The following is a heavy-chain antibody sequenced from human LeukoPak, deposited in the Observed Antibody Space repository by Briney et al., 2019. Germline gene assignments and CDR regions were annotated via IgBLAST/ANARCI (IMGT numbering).Heavy chain of an antibody. CDR2: INPSGGST. D-gene: IGHD3-22*01. CDR1: GYTFTSYY. V-gene: IGHV1-46*01. J-gene: IGHJ4*02. CDR3: ARDWPLVITDS. Sequence: ASVKVSCKASGYTFTSYYMHWVRQAPGQGLEWMGIINPSGGSTSYAQKFQGRVTMTTDTSTTTAYMELRSLTSDDTAMYFCARDWPLVITDSWGQGTLVTVSS.